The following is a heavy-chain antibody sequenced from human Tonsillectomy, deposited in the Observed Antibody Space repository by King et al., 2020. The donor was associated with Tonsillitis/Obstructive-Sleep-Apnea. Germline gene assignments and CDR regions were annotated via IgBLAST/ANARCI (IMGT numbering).Heavy chain of an antibody. CDR2: IKSKTDGGTT. CDR1: GFTFSSAW. Sequence: VQLVESGGGLVKPGGSLRLSCAASGFTFSSAWMNWVRQAPGKGLEWGGRIKSKTDGGTTDFAAPVKGRFTISRDDSKNTLYLQMNSLKTEDTALYYCTTFSRVPAAQRWTTAFYYYYMDVWGKGTTVTVSS. CDR3: TTFSRVPAAQRWTTAFYYYYMDV. J-gene: IGHJ6*03. D-gene: IGHD2-2*01. V-gene: IGHV3-15*01.